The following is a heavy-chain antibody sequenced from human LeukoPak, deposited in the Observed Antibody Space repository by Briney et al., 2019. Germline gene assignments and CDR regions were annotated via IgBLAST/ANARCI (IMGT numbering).Heavy chain of an antibody. J-gene: IGHJ2*01. Sequence: GGSLRLSCAASGFTSSSYSMNWVRQAPGKGLEWVSSISSSSSYIYYADSVKGRFTISRDNAKNSLYLQMNSLRAEDTAVYYCARGSSFRMLLGFVTWYFDLWGRGTLVTVSS. D-gene: IGHD3-10*01. CDR3: ARGSSFRMLLGFVTWYFDL. CDR1: GFTSSSYS. CDR2: ISSSSSYI. V-gene: IGHV3-21*01.